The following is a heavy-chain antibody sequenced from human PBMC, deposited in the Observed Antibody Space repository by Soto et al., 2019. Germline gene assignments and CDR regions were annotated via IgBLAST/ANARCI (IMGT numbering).Heavy chain of an antibody. Sequence: AETLSLTCAVSGYSISRGYYWSVIRQPPGKGLEWIGEINHSGSTNYNPSLKSRVTISVDTSKNQSSLKLSSVTAADTAVYYCARGLGSSWYNFKGGFDYWGQGTLVTVPQ. CDR2: INHSGST. D-gene: IGHD6-13*01. CDR1: GYSISRGYY. CDR3: ARGLGSSWYNFKGGFDY. J-gene: IGHJ4*02. V-gene: IGHV4-34*01.